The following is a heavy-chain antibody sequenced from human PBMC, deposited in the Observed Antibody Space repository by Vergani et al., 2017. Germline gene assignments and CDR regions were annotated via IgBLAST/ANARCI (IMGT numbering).Heavy chain of an antibody. CDR3: ARGDYGMLSGYRY. J-gene: IGHJ4*02. D-gene: IGHD3-9*01. CDR1: GYTFSNHY. CDR2: INHSGDHT. V-gene: IGHV1-46*03. Sequence: QVKVVQSGAEVKKSGASVKVSCKTSGYTFSNHYMHWVRQAPGQGLEWMGIINHSGDHTNYAQKFKGRVTMTRDTSTSTVYMELSSLRYEDTAIYYCARGDYGMLSGYRYWGQGTLVTVSA.